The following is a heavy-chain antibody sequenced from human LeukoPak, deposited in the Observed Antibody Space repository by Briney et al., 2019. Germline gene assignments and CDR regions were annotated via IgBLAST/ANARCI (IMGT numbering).Heavy chain of an antibody. Sequence: GGSLRLSCAASGFTVSSYGMSWVRQAPGKGPEWVPLVYSDGVTRYADSVQGRFTISRDNSKNTVYLQMNNLRVEDTAVYHCVRDRAEGRAWVEFDPWGQGILVTVSS. CDR3: VRDRAEGRAWVEFDP. CDR2: VYSDGVT. J-gene: IGHJ5*02. CDR1: GFTVSSYG. V-gene: IGHV3-66*02.